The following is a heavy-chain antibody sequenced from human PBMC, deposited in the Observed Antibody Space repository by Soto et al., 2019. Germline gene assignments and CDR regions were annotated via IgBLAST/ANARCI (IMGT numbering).Heavy chain of an antibody. Sequence: PSEMLSLTCTVSGGYISSYYWSWIRQPPGKGLEWIGYIYYSGSTNYNPSLKSRVTISVDTSKNQFSLKLSSVTAADTAVYYCARGVDYGDYVSYYYFDYWGQGTLVTVSS. CDR3: ARGVDYGDYVSYYYFDY. J-gene: IGHJ4*02. V-gene: IGHV4-59*01. D-gene: IGHD4-17*01. CDR1: GGYISSYY. CDR2: IYYSGST.